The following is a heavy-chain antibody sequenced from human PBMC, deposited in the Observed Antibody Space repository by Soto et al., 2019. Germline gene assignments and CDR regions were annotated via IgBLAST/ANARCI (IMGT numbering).Heavy chain of an antibody. CDR1: GGSLSSYY. V-gene: IGHV4-4*07. J-gene: IGHJ6*02. D-gene: IGHD6-25*01. CDR2: IYISGST. CDR3: ARDNQRPEEYYYGLDV. Sequence: KTSETLSLTCTVSGGSLSSYYWNWIRQPAGKGLEWIGRIYISGSTNYNPSLKSRVTMSVDTSKNQFSLKLSSVTAADTAVYYCARDNQRPEEYYYGLDVWGQGTTVTVSS.